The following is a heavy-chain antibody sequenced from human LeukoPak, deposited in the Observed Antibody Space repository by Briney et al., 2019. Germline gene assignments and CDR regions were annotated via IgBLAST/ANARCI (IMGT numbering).Heavy chain of an antibody. CDR3: AVATDILPGYKYYYGMDV. CDR2: INPSGGST. CDR1: GYTFTSYY. D-gene: IGHD3-9*01. V-gene: IGHV1-46*01. Sequence: ASVKVSCKASGYTFTSYYMHWVRQAPGQGLEWMGIINPSGGSTSYAQKFQGRVTMTRDTSTSTVYMELSSLRSEDTAVYYCAVATDILPGYKYYYGMDVWGQGTTVTVSS. J-gene: IGHJ6*02.